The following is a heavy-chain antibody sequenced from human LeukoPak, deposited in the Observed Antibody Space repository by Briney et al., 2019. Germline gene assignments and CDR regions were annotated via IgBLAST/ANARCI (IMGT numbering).Heavy chain of an antibody. Sequence: GGSLRLSCAASGFTFDDYAMHWVRQAPGKGLEWVSGISWNSGSIGYADSVKGRFTISRDNAKNSLYLQMNSLRAEDTALYYCAKGPYSSKDYYFDYWGQGTLVTVSS. J-gene: IGHJ4*02. CDR1: GFTFDDYA. CDR3: AKGPYSSKDYYFDY. D-gene: IGHD6-19*01. V-gene: IGHV3-9*01. CDR2: ISWNSGSI.